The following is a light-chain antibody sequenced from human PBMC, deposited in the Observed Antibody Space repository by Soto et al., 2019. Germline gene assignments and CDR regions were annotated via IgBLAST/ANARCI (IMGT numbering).Light chain of an antibody. V-gene: IGLV1-36*01. J-gene: IGLJ3*02. CDR1: SSNIGNNA. CDR3: AARDDSLNGWV. Sequence: QSVLTQPPSVSEAPRQRVTISCSGSSSNIGNNAVNWYQQLPGKAPKLLIYYDDLLPSGVSDRFSGSKSGTSASLAISGLQSEAEADYYCAARDDSLNGWVFGGGTKLTVL. CDR2: YDD.